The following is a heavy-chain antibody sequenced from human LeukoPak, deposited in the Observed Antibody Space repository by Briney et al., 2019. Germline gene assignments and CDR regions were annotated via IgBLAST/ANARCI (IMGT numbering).Heavy chain of an antibody. D-gene: IGHD3-16*02. CDR1: GFTFRSYA. Sequence: PGGSLRLSCTGSGFTFRSYALSWVRQAPGTGLEWVSLISSSGGNTYYADSVKGRFTISRDNSKNTLSLQMNSLRVEDTAIYYCAKDIQLSTWGLGTMVTVSS. V-gene: IGHV3-23*01. CDR3: AKDIQLST. J-gene: IGHJ3*01. CDR2: ISSSGGNT.